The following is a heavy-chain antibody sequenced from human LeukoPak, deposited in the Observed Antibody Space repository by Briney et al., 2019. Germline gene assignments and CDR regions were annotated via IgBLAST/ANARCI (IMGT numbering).Heavy chain of an antibody. J-gene: IGHJ4*02. V-gene: IGHV3-74*01. D-gene: IGHD5-12*01. CDR3: ARFGYSGWNLEY. Sequence: GGSLRLSCAASGFTFTGNSMHWVRQGPGKGLVWVARIHRDGGMTRYADSVEGRFTISRDDAKSSLYVQMNSLRDEDTAVYYCARFGYSGWNLEYWGQGTLVTVSS. CDR1: GFTFTGNS. CDR2: IHRDGGMT.